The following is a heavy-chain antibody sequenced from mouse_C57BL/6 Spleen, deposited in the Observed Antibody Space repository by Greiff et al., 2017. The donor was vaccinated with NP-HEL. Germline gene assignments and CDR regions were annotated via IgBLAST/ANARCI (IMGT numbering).Heavy chain of an antibody. J-gene: IGHJ3*01. CDR3: ARGGREAWFAY. CDR2: IYPGDGDT. V-gene: IGHV1-82*01. Sequence: QVQLKESGPELVKPGASVKISCKASGYAFSSSWMNWVKQRPGKGLEWIGRIYPGDGDTNYNGKFKGKATLTADKSSSTAYMQLSSLTSEDSAVYFCARGGREAWFAYRGQGTLVTVSA. CDR1: GYAFSSSW. D-gene: IGHD3-3*01.